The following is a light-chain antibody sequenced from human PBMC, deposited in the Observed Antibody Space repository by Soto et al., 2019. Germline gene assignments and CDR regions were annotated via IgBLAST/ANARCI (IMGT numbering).Light chain of an antibody. Sequence: EIVLTQSPATLSLSPGERATLSCRASQSVSTSLAWYQQKPGQAPRLLIYDASNRATGIPARFSGSGSGTDFTLTISSLEPEDFAVYYCQYRSNWPPVITFGPGTTVDIK. J-gene: IGKJ3*01. CDR3: QYRSNWPPVIT. CDR2: DAS. V-gene: IGKV3-11*01. CDR1: QSVSTS.